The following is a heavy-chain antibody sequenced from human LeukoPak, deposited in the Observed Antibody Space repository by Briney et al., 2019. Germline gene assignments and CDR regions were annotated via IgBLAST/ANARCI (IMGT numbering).Heavy chain of an antibody. D-gene: IGHD5-18*01. CDR1: GFTFDDYA. Sequence: GGSLRLSCAASGFTFDDYAMHWVRQAPGKGLEWVSGISWNSGSIGYADSVKGRFTISRDNAKNSLYLQMNSLRAEDTALYYCAKDKGYSYGRTFDYWGQGTLVTVSS. J-gene: IGHJ4*02. V-gene: IGHV3-9*01. CDR2: ISWNSGSI. CDR3: AKDKGYSYGRTFDY.